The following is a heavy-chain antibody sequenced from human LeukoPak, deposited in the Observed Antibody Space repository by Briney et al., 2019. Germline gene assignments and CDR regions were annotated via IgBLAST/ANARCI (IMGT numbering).Heavy chain of an antibody. Sequence: GASVKVSCKASGGTFSSYAISWVRQAPGQGLGWMGRIIPILGTANYAQKFQGRVTITADESTSTAYMELSSLRSEDTAVYYCARLHIAAAGTGAGDWFDPWGQGTLVTVSS. J-gene: IGHJ5*02. CDR3: ARLHIAAAGTGAGDWFDP. CDR2: IIPILGTA. CDR1: GGTFSSYA. D-gene: IGHD6-13*01. V-gene: IGHV1-69*11.